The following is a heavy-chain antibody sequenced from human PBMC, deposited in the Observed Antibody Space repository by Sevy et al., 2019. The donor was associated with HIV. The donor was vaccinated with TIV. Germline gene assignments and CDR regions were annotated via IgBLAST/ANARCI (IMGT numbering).Heavy chain of an antibody. V-gene: IGHV1-69*13. CDR2: IIPIFGTA. Sequence: ASVKVSCKASGGTFSSYAISWVRQAPGQGLEWMGGIIPIFGTANYAQKFQGRVTITADESTSTAYMELSSLRSEDTAVYYCARAPRFRESVPQNFDYWGQGTLVTVSS. J-gene: IGHJ4*02. D-gene: IGHD3-10*01. CDR1: GGTFSSYA. CDR3: ARAPRFRESVPQNFDY.